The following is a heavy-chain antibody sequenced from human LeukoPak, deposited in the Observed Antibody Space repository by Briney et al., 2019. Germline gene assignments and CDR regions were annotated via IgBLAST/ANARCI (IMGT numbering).Heavy chain of an antibody. CDR1: GFTFSSYG. CDR3: ATQSYGAFDY. J-gene: IGHJ4*02. D-gene: IGHD4-17*01. CDR2: IRYDGSNK. V-gene: IGHV3-30*02. Sequence: GGSLRLSCAASGFTFSSYGMHWVRQAPGKGLEWVAFIRYDGSNKYYADSVKGRFTISRDNAKNSLYLQMNSLRVEDTAVYYCATQSYGAFDYWGQGALVTVSS.